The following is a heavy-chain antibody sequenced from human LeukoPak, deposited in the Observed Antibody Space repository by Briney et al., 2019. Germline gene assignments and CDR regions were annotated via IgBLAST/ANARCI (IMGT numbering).Heavy chain of an antibody. CDR2: INNSSRYI. J-gene: IGHJ6*02. V-gene: IGHV3-21*01. Sequence: GGSLRLSCAPSEFTFNNYTLNWVRQVPGKGLEWVSSINNSSRYISYADSVNGRFTISRDNAKNSLYLQMNSLRAEDTAVYYCARDLGIVYYYGMDVWGQGTTAIVSS. CDR1: EFTFNNYT. CDR3: ARDLGIVYYYGMDV. D-gene: IGHD7-27*01.